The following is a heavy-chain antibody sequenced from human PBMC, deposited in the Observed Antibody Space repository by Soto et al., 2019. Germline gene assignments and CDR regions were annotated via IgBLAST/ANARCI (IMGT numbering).Heavy chain of an antibody. J-gene: IGHJ4*02. D-gene: IGHD2-2*01. V-gene: IGHV3-73*02. CDR3: STEYCSNTSCYSPRFDN. CDR1: GFTFSDSA. CDR2: IRSKANTYAT. Sequence: EVQLVESGGGLVQPGGSLKLSCAASGFTFSDSAIHWVRQASGKGLEWVGRIRSKANTYATAYAASVKGRFTISRDDAKNTAYLQTNSLQTEDTAVYYCSTEYCSNTSCYSPRFDNWCPGTLVSFSS.